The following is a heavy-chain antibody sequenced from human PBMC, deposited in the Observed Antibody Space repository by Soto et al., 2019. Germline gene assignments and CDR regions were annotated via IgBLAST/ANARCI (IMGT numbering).Heavy chain of an antibody. V-gene: IGHV3-30-3*01. CDR2: MSYDGSIT. CDR3: ARDSTHNYGGNIDF. Sequence: QVQLVESGGGVVQPGRSLRLSCTASGFMFSYSAMHWVRQAPGKGLEWVTLMSYDGSITSYSDSVKGRFTISRDNSKNTVFLEMNNLRPDDTAVYHCARDSTHNYGGNIDFWGQGTLVSVSS. CDR1: GFMFSYSA. D-gene: IGHD4-17*01. J-gene: IGHJ4*02.